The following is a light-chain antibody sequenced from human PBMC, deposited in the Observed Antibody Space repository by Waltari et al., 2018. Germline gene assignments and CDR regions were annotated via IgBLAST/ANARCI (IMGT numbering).Light chain of an antibody. CDR3: NTRDMSGDVV. CDR2: GKN. Sequence: SSELSQDPAVPVALGQPVRITCQGDSLRIYYASWSRQKPGQSPVLLIYGKNNRPSGIPDRFSASSSGNTASLTITGARAEDEADYYCNTRDMSGDVVFGGGTKLTVL. J-gene: IGLJ2*01. CDR1: SLRIYY. V-gene: IGLV3-19*01.